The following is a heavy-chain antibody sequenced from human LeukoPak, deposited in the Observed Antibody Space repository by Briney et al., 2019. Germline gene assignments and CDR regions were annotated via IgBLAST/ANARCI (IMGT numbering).Heavy chain of an antibody. Sequence: GESLKISCKGSGXSFPTYWSGWVRQMPGKGLEWMGIIYPGDSDTRYSPSFQGQVTISADKSISTAYLQWSSLKASDTAMYYCARRKGCSSTSCPPDYWGQGTMVTVSS. J-gene: IGHJ4*02. V-gene: IGHV5-51*01. CDR2: IYPGDSDT. D-gene: IGHD2-2*01. CDR1: GXSFPTYW. CDR3: ARRKGCSSTSCPPDY.